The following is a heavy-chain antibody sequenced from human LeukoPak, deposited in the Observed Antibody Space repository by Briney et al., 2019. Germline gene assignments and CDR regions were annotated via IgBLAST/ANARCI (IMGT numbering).Heavy chain of an antibody. CDR2: IYPGDSDT. V-gene: IGHV5-51*01. Sequence: GESLQISCKGSGYSFTSYWIGWVRQMPGKGLEWMGIIYPGDSDTRYSPSFQGQVTISADKSISTAYLQWSSLKASDTAMYYCARQGRVGATPSYYYYMDVWGKGTTVTVSS. CDR1: GYSFTSYW. J-gene: IGHJ6*03. CDR3: ARQGRVGATPSYYYYMDV. D-gene: IGHD1-26*01.